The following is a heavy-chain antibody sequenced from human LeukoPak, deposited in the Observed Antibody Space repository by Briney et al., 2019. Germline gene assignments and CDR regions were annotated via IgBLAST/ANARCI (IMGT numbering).Heavy chain of an antibody. Sequence: PSETLSLTCEVSGYSISSGFYWGWIRQTPGKGLEWIGSIYHIGSVFYNPSLKGRVNISVDTSKNQFSLNLISVTAADTALYFCTRDPFSSGWSDSWGPGILVTVAS. V-gene: IGHV4-38-2*02. CDR1: GYSISSGFY. CDR3: TRDPFSSGWSDS. D-gene: IGHD6-19*01. CDR2: IYHIGSV. J-gene: IGHJ4*02.